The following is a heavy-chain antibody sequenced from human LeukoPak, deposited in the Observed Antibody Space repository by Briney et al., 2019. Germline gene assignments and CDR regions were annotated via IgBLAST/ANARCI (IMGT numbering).Heavy chain of an antibody. CDR2: INPSGGST. CDR3: ARDGNDGFDY. J-gene: IGHJ4*02. V-gene: IGHV1-46*01. D-gene: IGHD1-1*01. Sequence: ASVTVSCKASGYTFTSYYMHWVRQAPGQGLEWMGIINPSGGSTSYARKFQGRVTMTRDTSTSTVYMELSSLRSEDTAVYYCARDGNDGFDYWGQGTLVTVSS. CDR1: GYTFTSYY.